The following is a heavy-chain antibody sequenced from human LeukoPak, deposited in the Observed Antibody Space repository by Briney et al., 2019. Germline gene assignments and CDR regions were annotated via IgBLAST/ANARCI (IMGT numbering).Heavy chain of an antibody. CDR2: IWYDGSNK. CDR1: GFTFSSHG. V-gene: IGHV3-33*01. D-gene: IGHD4-11*01. Sequence: PGGSLRLSCAASGFTFSSHGMHWVRQAPGKGLEWVAVIWYDGSNKYYADSVKGRFTISRDNSKNTLYLQMNSLRAEDTAVYYCARDRSTTGGAFDIWGQGTMVTVSS. J-gene: IGHJ3*02. CDR3: ARDRSTTGGAFDI.